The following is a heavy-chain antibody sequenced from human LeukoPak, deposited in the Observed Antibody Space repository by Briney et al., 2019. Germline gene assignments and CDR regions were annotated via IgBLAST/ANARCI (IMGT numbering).Heavy chain of an antibody. CDR3: ARDQPHSSGWYRGVDY. CDR1: GYTFTSYY. V-gene: IGHV1-46*01. J-gene: IGHJ4*02. D-gene: IGHD6-19*01. CDR2: INPSGGST. Sequence: GASVKVSCKASGYTFTSYYMHWVRQAPGQGLEWMGIINPSGGSTSYAQKFQGRVTMTRDTSTSTAYMELSSLRSEDTAVYYCARDQPHSSGWYRGVDYWGQGTLVTVSS.